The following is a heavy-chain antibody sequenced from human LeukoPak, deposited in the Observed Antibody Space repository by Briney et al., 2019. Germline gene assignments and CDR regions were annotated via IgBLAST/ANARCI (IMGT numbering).Heavy chain of an antibody. CDR2: ISAYNGNT. D-gene: IGHD1-26*01. Sequence: ASVKVSCKASGYTFTIYSINCVRQAPGQGLEWMGWISAYNGNTKYAQKLQGRVTMTTDTSTSTAYMELRSLRSDDTAAYYCARGLVGSGSYLLTIDYWVQGTLVTVSS. CDR3: ARGLVGSGSYLLTIDY. CDR1: GYTFTIYS. J-gene: IGHJ4*02. V-gene: IGHV1-18*01.